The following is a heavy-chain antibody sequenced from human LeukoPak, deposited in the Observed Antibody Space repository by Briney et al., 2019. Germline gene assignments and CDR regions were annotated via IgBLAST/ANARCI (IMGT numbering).Heavy chain of an antibody. CDR1: GGSISSYY. D-gene: IGHD5-12*01. CDR3: ARAGGGYGHYYYYYGMDV. J-gene: IGHJ6*02. Sequence: SETLSLTCTVSGGSISSYYWSWIRQPAGKGLEWIGRIYTSGSTNYNPSLKSRVTMSVDTSKNQFSLKLSSETAADTAVYYCARAGGGYGHYYYYYGMDVWGQGTTVTVSS. V-gene: IGHV4-4*07. CDR2: IYTSGST.